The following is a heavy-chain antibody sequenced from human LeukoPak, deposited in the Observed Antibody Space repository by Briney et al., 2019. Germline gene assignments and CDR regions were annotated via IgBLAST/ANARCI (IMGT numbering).Heavy chain of an antibody. V-gene: IGHV3-7*01. CDR1: AFTSSSYW. Sequence: GGSLRLSCAASAFTSSSYWMSWVRQAPGRGLEWVANIKHDGSEQYYVDSVKGRFIISRDNAKNSLYLQMNSLRAEDTAVYYCARAPTGIAVANWFDPWGQGTLVTVSS. CDR2: IKHDGSEQ. CDR3: ARAPTGIAVANWFDP. D-gene: IGHD6-19*01. J-gene: IGHJ5*02.